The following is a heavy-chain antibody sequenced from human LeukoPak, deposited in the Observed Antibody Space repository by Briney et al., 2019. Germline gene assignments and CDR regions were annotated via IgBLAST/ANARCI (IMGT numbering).Heavy chain of an antibody. J-gene: IGHJ4*02. D-gene: IGHD2-15*01. CDR2: ISGSGGST. V-gene: IGHV3-23*01. CDR3: AKCSGGSCYKTPFDY. CDR1: GFTFSSYA. Sequence: GGSLRLSCAASGFTFSSYAMSWVRQAPGKGLEWVSAISGSGGSTYYAGSVKGRFTISRDNSKNTLYLQMNSLRAEDTAVYYCAKCSGGSCYKTPFDYWGQGTLVTVSS.